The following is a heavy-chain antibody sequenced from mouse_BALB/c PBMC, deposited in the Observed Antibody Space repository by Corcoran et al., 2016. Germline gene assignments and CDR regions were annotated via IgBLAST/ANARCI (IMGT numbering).Heavy chain of an antibody. CDR2: ILPGSGST. Sequence: QVQLQQSGAELMKPGASVKISCKATGYTFSSYWIEWVKQRPGHGLEWIGEILPGSGSTNYNEKLKGKATFTADTSSNTAYMQLSSLTSEDSAVYYCARYYGSSYWFAYWGQGTLVTVSA. J-gene: IGHJ3*01. CDR3: ARYYGSSYWFAY. V-gene: IGHV1-9*01. D-gene: IGHD1-1*01. CDR1: GYTFSSYW.